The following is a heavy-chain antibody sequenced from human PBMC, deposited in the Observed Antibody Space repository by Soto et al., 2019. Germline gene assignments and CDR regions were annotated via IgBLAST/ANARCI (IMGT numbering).Heavy chain of an antibody. CDR1: GFTFTSSA. D-gene: IGHD3-22*01. V-gene: IGHV1-58*01. CDR3: ARDRELITMIPLSNDY. CDR2: IVVGSGNT. Sequence: ASVKVSCKASGFTFTSSAVQLVRQARGQRLEWIGWIVVGSGNTNYAQKFQERVTITRDMSTSTAYMQLGSLRSEDTAVYYCARDRELITMIPLSNDYWGQGTLVTVSS. J-gene: IGHJ4*02.